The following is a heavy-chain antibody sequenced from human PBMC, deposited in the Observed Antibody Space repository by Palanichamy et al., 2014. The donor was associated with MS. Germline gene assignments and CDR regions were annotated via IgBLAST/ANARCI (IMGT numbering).Heavy chain of an antibody. CDR1: GFTFSSYA. CDR3: AKDHQVTTVTTSVQRLQGLREY. D-gene: IGHD4-17*01. V-gene: IGHV3-23*01. Sequence: GGGRWYRPGGSLRLSCAASGFTFSSYAMSWVRQAPGKGLEWVSVISGSADSTYYADSVKGRFTISRDNSKSTLYLQMNSLRAEDTAVYYCAKDHQVTTVTTSVQRLQGLREYWGQGTLVTVSS. J-gene: IGHJ4*02. CDR2: ISGSADST.